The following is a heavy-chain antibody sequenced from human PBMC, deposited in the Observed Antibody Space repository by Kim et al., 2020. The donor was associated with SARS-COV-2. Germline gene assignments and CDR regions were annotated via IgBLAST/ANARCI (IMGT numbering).Heavy chain of an antibody. D-gene: IGHD6-13*01. CDR1: GFTFSSYG. J-gene: IGHJ6*02. CDR3: AKDRRGGSSWYYYYGMDV. CDR2: ISYDGSNK. V-gene: IGHV3-30*18. Sequence: GGSLRLSCAASGFTFSSYGMHWVRQAPGKGLEWVAVISYDGSNKYYADSVKGRFTISRDNSKNTLYLQMNSLRAEDTAVYYCAKDRRGGSSWYYYYGMDVCGQGTTVTVSS.